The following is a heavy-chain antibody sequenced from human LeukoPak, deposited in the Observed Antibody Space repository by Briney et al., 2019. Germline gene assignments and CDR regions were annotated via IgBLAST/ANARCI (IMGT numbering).Heavy chain of an antibody. CDR1: GGSISSSSYY. V-gene: IGHV4-39*01. D-gene: IGHD3-9*01. CDR2: IYYSGST. Sequence: SETLSLTCTVSGGSISSSSYYWGWIRQPPGKGLEWIGSIYYSGSTYYNPSPKSRVTISVDTSKNQFSLKLSSVTAADTAVYYCASDYDILTGDDAFDIWGQGTMVTVSS. J-gene: IGHJ3*02. CDR3: ASDYDILTGDDAFDI.